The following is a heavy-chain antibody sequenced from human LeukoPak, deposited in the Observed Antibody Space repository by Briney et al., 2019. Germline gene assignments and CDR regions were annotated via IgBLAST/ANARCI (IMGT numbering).Heavy chain of an antibody. J-gene: IGHJ4*02. CDR3: ARGGSIAAGPAAY. D-gene: IGHD6-13*01. Sequence: ASVKVSCKASGYTFTGYYMHWVRQAPGQGLEWMGWINPNSSGTNYAQKFQGRVTMTRDTSISTAYMELSRLRSGDTAVYYCARGGSIAAGPAAYWGQGTLVTVSS. CDR1: GYTFTGYY. CDR2: INPNSSGT. V-gene: IGHV1-2*02.